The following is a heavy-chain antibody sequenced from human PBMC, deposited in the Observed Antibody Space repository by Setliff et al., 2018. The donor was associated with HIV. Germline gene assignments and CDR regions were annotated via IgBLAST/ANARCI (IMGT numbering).Heavy chain of an antibody. CDR3: TSGREAVAGALHFDY. V-gene: IGHV4-4*08. CDR1: GGSISSYS. CDR2: IYTSGST. D-gene: IGHD6-19*01. J-gene: IGHJ4*02. Sequence: PSETLSLTCNVSGGSISSYSWSWIRQPPGKGLEWIGYIYTSGSTDYNPSLKSRVTISLDSSKNQFSLKLSSVTAADTAVYYCTSGREAVAGALHFDYWGQGTLVTVSS.